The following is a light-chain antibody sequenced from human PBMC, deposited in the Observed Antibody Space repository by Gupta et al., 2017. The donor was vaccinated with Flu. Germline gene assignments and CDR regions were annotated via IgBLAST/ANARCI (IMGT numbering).Light chain of an antibody. Sequence: QTARITWGGNNIGSKSVHWYQQKPGQAPVVVVSDDSARPSGIPERFSGSNSGNTATLTISRVEAGEEADYYRQVWDGSNDYVYVFGSGTKVTVL. V-gene: IGLV3-21*02. CDR3: QVWDGSNDYVYV. J-gene: IGLJ1*01. CDR2: DDS. CDR1: NIGSKS.